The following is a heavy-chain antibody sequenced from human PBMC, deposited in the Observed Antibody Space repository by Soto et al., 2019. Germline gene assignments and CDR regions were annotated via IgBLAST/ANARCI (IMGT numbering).Heavy chain of an antibody. V-gene: IGHV1-18*01. Sequence: ASVKVSCKTSGYTFSNYGITWVRQAPGQPLEWLGWISLYSDGTNYAQKFLGRVSMTTDTSTTTAYMELRSLRSDDTAVYHCATVPPAAEAWFGTSGPGTLVTVSS. CDR2: ISLYSDGT. CDR3: ATVPPAAEAWFGT. J-gene: IGHJ5*02. D-gene: IGHD2-15*01. CDR1: GYTFSNYG.